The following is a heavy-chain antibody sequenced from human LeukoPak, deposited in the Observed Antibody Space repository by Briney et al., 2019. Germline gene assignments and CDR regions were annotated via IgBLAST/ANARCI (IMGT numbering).Heavy chain of an antibody. D-gene: IGHD1-1*01. J-gene: IGHJ5*02. Sequence: QPGRSLRLSCAASGFTFSSYGMHWVRQAPGKGLEWVAVIWYDGSNKYYADSVKGRFTVSRDNSKNTLYLQMNSLRVADTAVYYCARDLGTIGTGEFDPWGQGILVTVSS. CDR2: IWYDGSNK. CDR3: ARDLGTIGTGEFDP. V-gene: IGHV3-33*01. CDR1: GFTFSSYG.